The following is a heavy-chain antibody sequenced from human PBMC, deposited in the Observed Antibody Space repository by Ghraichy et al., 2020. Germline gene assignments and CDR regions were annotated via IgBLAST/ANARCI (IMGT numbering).Heavy chain of an antibody. Sequence: SGPTLVKPTQTLTLTCTFSGFSLSTSGVGVGWIRQPPGKALEWLALIYCDDNKRYSPSLKSRLTITKDTSKNQVVLTMSNMDPVDTATYYCAQAKSGTYYPYYFDYWGQGTLVTVSS. D-gene: IGHD1-26*01. CDR2: IYCDDNK. CDR3: AQAKSGTYYPYYFDY. V-gene: IGHV2-5*02. CDR1: GFSLSTSGVG. J-gene: IGHJ4*02.